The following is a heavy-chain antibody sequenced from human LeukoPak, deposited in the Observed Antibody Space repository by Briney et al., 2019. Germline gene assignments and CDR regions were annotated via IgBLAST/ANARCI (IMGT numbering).Heavy chain of an antibody. CDR2: IYYSGRT. D-gene: IGHD6-19*01. CDR1: GGSISTYC. V-gene: IGHV4-59*08. Sequence: SSETLSLTCAVSGGSISTYCWNWIRQSPGKGLEWIGYIYYSGRTNYNPSLKSRVTISVDTSKNQFSLKLSSVTAADTAVYYCARHVEQWLTPFDYWGQGTLVTVSS. J-gene: IGHJ4*02. CDR3: ARHVEQWLTPFDY.